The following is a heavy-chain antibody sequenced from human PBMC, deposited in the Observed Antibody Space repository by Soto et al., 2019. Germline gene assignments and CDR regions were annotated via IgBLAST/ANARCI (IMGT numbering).Heavy chain of an antibody. CDR2: MNPNSGNT. D-gene: IGHD5-12*01. CDR3: ARGKVEMATIPLGY. Sequence: QVQLVQSGAKVKKPGASVKVSCKASGYTFTSYDINWVRQATGQGLEWMGWMNPNSGNTGYAQKFQGRVTMTRNTSISTAYMELSSLRSEDTAVYYCARGKVEMATIPLGYWGQGTLVTVSS. CDR1: GYTFTSYD. V-gene: IGHV1-8*01. J-gene: IGHJ4*02.